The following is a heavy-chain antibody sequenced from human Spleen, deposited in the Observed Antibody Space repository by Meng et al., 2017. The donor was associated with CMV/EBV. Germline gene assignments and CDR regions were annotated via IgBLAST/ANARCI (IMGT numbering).Heavy chain of an antibody. CDR3: AKETTDVDSGMDV. Sequence: GESLKISCVASGFTFKNFWMSWVRQAPGKGLEWVAFMRYDGSVEYYADSVKGRFIMSREYSRNIVYLHMNTLRPEDTAVYYCAKETTDVDSGMDVWGQGTTVTVSS. CDR2: MRYDGSVE. D-gene: IGHD4-17*01. V-gene: IGHV3-30*02. CDR1: GFTFKNFW. J-gene: IGHJ6*02.